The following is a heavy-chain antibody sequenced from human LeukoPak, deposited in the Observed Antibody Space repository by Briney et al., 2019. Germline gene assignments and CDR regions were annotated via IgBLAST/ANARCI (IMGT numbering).Heavy chain of an antibody. J-gene: IGHJ6*02. CDR1: GGSISSYY. CDR3: ARVPAAPRLYMDV. Sequence: SETLSLTCTVSGGSISSYYWSWIRQPPGKGLEWIGYIYYSGSTNYNPSLKSRVTISVDTSKNQFSLKLSSVTAADTAVYYCARVPAAPRLYMDVWGQGTTVIVSS. CDR2: IYYSGST. V-gene: IGHV4-59*01. D-gene: IGHD2-2*01.